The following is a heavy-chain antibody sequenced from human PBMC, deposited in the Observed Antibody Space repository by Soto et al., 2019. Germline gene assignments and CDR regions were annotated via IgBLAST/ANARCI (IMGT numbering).Heavy chain of an antibody. V-gene: IGHV3-30*18. CDR2: ISYDGSNK. CDR1: GFTFSSYG. CDR3: AKARLAMVRGDPYYFSGMDV. J-gene: IGHJ6*02. Sequence: GGSLRLSCAASGFTFSSYGMHWVRQAPGKGLEWVAVISYDGSNKYYADSVKGRFTISRDNSKNTLYLQMNSLRAEDTAVYYCAKARLAMVRGDPYYFSGMDVWGQGTTVTVSS. D-gene: IGHD3-10*01.